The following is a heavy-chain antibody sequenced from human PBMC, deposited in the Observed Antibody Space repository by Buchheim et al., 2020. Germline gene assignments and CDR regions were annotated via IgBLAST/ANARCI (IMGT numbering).Heavy chain of an antibody. CDR1: GGSITTNDYS. CDR3: ARAPWHYNWGTYRYYFDS. V-gene: IGHV4-30-2*01. CDR2: IYHSGST. Sequence: QLQESGSGVVKPSQTLSLTCAVSGGSITTNDYSWSWIRQPPGKGLEWIGYIYHSGSTQYNPSLKNRITISVERSKNTFSLKVNSVTAADTAVYYCARAPWHYNWGTYRYYFDSWGQGTL. J-gene: IGHJ4*02. D-gene: IGHD3-16*02.